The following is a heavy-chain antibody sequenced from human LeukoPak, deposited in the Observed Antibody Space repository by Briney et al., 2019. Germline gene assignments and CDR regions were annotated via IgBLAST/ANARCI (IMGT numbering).Heavy chain of an antibody. CDR3: ASELLGYYYYYMDV. CDR2: IIPIFGTA. D-gene: IGHD2-15*01. CDR1: GGTFSSYA. Sequence: SVKVSCKASGGTFSSYAISWVRQAPGQGLEWMGGIIPIFGTANYAQKFQGRVTITTDESTSTAYMELSSLRSEGTAVYYCASELLGYYYYYMDVWGKGTTVTVSS. V-gene: IGHV1-69*05. J-gene: IGHJ6*03.